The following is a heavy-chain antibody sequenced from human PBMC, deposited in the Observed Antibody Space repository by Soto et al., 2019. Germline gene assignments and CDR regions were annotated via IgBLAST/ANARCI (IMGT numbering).Heavy chain of an antibody. CDR2: IYYSGNT. Sequence: QVQLQESGPGLVKPSQTLSLTCTVSGGFISSGGHYWSWIRQHPGKGLEWIGYIYYSGNTYYNPSLKSRVTISVDTSKNQFSLKLSSVTAADTAVYYCASVGGGSYYFDYWGQGTLVTVSS. CDR1: GGFISSGGHY. J-gene: IGHJ4*02. V-gene: IGHV4-31*03. CDR3: ASVGGGSYYFDY. D-gene: IGHD3-16*01.